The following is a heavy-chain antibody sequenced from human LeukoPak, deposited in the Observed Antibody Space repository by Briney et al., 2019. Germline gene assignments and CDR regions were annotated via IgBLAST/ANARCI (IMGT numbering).Heavy chain of an antibody. V-gene: IGHV1-2*02. CDR2: INPNSGGT. J-gene: IGHJ4*02. Sequence: ASVKVSCKASGYTFTGYYMHWVRQAPGQGLEWMGWINPNSGGTNYAQKFQGRVTMTRDTSISTVYMELSRLRSDDTAVYYCARAMELLWFGELLRYFDYWGQGTLVTVSS. CDR1: GYTFTGYY. D-gene: IGHD3-10*01. CDR3: ARAMELLWFGELLRYFDY.